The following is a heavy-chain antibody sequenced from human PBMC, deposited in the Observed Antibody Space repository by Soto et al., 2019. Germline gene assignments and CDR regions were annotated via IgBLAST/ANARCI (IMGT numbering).Heavy chain of an antibody. V-gene: IGHV4-61*01. CDR2: GSYSGTT. CDR3: ARATGTLRSRNCDY. CDR1: GVSVSSGSFY. J-gene: IGHJ4*02. D-gene: IGHD1-1*01. Sequence: QVQLQESGPGLVKPSETLSLTCTVSGVSVSSGSFYWAWIRQPPGKGLEWIGFGSYSGTTNYKPSLKSRVTISVDTSRSQISLKVSSLTAADTAVYYCARATGTLRSRNCDYWGQGSLVTVSS.